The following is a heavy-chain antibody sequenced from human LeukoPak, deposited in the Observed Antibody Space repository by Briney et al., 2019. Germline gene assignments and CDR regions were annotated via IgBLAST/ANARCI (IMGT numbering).Heavy chain of an antibody. CDR1: GDSISSSSYY. Sequence: PSETLCLACTVSGDSISSSSYYWGWIRQPRGKGLEWIGSIYYSGSTYYNPSLKSRVTISVDTSKNQFSLKLSSVTAADTAVYYCASYDSSGYDLDYWGQGTLVTVSS. CDR3: ASYDSSGYDLDY. CDR2: IYYSGST. J-gene: IGHJ4*02. D-gene: IGHD3-22*01. V-gene: IGHV4-39*01.